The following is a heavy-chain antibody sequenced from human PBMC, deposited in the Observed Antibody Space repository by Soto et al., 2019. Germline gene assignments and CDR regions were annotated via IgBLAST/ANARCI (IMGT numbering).Heavy chain of an antibody. D-gene: IGHD3-3*01. J-gene: IGHJ5*02. Sequence: SETLSLTCAVYGGSVNGHYWNWIRQPPGKGLEWIGEINHTGGTHYNPSLKSRVTMSVDTSKNQFSLRLSSVTAADTAIYYCATRITVFGLLIPPFDPWGQGTQVTVSS. CDR2: INHTGGT. V-gene: IGHV4-34*01. CDR1: GGSVNGHY. CDR3: ATRITVFGLLIPPFDP.